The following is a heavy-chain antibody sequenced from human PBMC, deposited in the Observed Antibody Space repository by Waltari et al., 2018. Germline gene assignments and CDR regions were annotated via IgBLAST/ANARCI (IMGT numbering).Heavy chain of an antibody. D-gene: IGHD3-3*01. J-gene: IGHJ4*02. CDR2: SNAYGRAR. V-gene: IGHV3-74*01. Sequence: EVQLVESGGGLVQPGGSLRLSCAASGFTFSAYRMHWVRQAPGKGLVWVSLSNAYGRARLYADSVKGRFTMSRDNTKATLYLQMNRLRGEDTAVYYCAIQISGVVFWGQGTLVTVSS. CDR3: AIQISGVVF. CDR1: GFTFSAYR.